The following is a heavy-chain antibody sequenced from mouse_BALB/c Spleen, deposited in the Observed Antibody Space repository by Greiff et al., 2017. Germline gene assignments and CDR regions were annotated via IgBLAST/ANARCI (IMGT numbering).Heavy chain of an antibody. CDR2: ISDGGSYT. D-gene: IGHD2-3*01. CDR1: GFTFSDYY. CDR3: AREDGYPYAMDY. J-gene: IGHJ4*01. Sequence: EVKVEESGGGLVKPGGSLKLSCAASGFTFSDYYMYWVRQTPEKRLEWVATISDGGSYTYYPDSVKGRFTISRDNAKNNLYLQMSSLKSEDTAMYYCAREDGYPYAMDYWGQGTSVTVSS. V-gene: IGHV5-4*02.